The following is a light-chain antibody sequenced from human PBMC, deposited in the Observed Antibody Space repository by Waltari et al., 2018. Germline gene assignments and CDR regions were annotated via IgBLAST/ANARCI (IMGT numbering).Light chain of an antibody. J-gene: IGKJ2*01. CDR3: LQHNNYPQT. V-gene: IGKV1-17*01. CDR2: AAA. Sequence: DIQMTQSPSSLSASVGDRVTITCRASQGIRNDLAWYQQKHGKATKRLIDAAASLQRGVPSRFSGSGSGTEFTLTISSLQPEEFATYDCLQHNNYPQTFGQGTKLEIK. CDR1: QGIRND.